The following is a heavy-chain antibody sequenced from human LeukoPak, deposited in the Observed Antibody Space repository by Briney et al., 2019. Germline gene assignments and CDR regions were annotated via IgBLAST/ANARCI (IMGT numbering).Heavy chain of an antibody. CDR1: GASISGSGYY. J-gene: IGHJ4*02. Sequence: PSETLSLTCAVSGASISGSGYYLDWIRQPPGKGLEWIGNIYYSGSTYYNPSLKSRVTISVDTSKNQFSLKLSSVTAADTAVYYCARHHGPLTRAFGELLTTGYWGQGTLVTVSS. D-gene: IGHD3-10*01. CDR3: ARHHGPLTRAFGELLTTGY. CDR2: IYYSGST. V-gene: IGHV4-39*01.